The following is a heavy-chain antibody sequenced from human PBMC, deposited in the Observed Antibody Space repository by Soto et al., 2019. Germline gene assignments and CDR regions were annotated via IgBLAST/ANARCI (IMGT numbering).Heavy chain of an antibody. D-gene: IGHD1-1*01. Sequence: QVQLVQSGAEVKKPGASVKVSCKASGYTFTSYDLNWVRQATGQGLEWMGWMTHNSGNTGYAQKFQGRVTMTRNTSLTTAYRELSSLRSEDKAVYYCAREITTRVMDVWGQGTTVTVSS. J-gene: IGHJ6*02. CDR1: GYTFTSYD. V-gene: IGHV1-8*01. CDR3: AREITTRVMDV. CDR2: MTHNSGNT.